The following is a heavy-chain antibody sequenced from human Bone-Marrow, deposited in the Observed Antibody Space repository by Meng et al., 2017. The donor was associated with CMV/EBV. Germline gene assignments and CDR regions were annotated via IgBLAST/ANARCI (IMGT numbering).Heavy chain of an antibody. J-gene: IGHJ3*02. Sequence: ASVKVSCKASGYTFTGYYMHWVRQAPGQGLEWMGWINPNSGGTNYAQKFQGRVTMTRDTSISTAYMELSRPRSDDTAVYYCARGYCSSTSCYRASYAFDIWGQGTMVTVSS. V-gene: IGHV1-2*02. CDR3: ARGYCSSTSCYRASYAFDI. CDR2: INPNSGGT. CDR1: GYTFTGYY. D-gene: IGHD2-2*01.